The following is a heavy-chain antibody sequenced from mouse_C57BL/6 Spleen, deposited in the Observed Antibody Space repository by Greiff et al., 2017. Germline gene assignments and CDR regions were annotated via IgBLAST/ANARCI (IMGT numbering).Heavy chain of an antibody. D-gene: IGHD2-4*01. Sequence: VQLQQSGTVLARPGASVKMSCKTSGYTFTSYWMHWVQQRPGQGLEWIGAIYPGNSDTSYNQKFKGKAKLTAVTSASTTYMELSSLTNEDSAVYYCTRGRDLYDYDSDMDDWGQGTSVTVSS. V-gene: IGHV1-5*01. CDR2: IYPGNSDT. CDR1: GYTFTSYW. CDR3: TRGRDLYDYDSDMDD. J-gene: IGHJ4*01.